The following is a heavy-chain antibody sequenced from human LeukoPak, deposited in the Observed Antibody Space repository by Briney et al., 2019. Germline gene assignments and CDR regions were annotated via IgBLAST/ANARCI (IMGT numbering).Heavy chain of an antibody. CDR1: GGSISRYY. Sequence: SETLSLTCTASGGSISRYYWSWIRQPPGKGLEWVGYIYYIGSTNYNPSLKSRVTISVDTSNTQFSLKLNSVTAADTALYYCAKDLRYSSPWYFDYWGQGTLVTVSS. CDR2: IYYIGST. D-gene: IGHD6-6*01. J-gene: IGHJ4*02. V-gene: IGHV4-59*01. CDR3: AKDLRYSSPWYFDY.